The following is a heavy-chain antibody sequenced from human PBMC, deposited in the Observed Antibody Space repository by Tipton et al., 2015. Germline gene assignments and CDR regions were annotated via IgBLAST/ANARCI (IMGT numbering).Heavy chain of an antibody. CDR2: ISTSSSTI. CDR3: ARGDVVLTDLDIRSASFDY. Sequence: QLVQSGGGLVQPGGSLRLSCAASGFTFSSYNMDWVRQAPGKGLEWVSYISTSSSTIYYADSVKGRFTISRDNAENSLYLQMNSLGPEDTAVYYCARGDVVLTDLDIRSASFDYWGQGTLVTVSS. D-gene: IGHD2-21*02. V-gene: IGHV3-48*01. J-gene: IGHJ4*02. CDR1: GFTFSSYN.